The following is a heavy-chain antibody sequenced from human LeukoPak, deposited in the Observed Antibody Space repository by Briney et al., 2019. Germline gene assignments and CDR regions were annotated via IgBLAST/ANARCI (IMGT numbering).Heavy chain of an antibody. Sequence: SVKVSCKASGGTFSSYAISWVRQAPGQGLEWMGRIIPILGIANYAQKFQGRVTITADKSTSTAYMELSSLRSEDTAVYYCARAAYCGGDSYPDYYYYYGMDVWGQGTTVTVSS. CDR1: GGTFSSYA. CDR2: IIPILGIA. CDR3: ARAAYCGGDSYPDYYYYYGMDV. J-gene: IGHJ6*02. D-gene: IGHD2-21*02. V-gene: IGHV1-69*04.